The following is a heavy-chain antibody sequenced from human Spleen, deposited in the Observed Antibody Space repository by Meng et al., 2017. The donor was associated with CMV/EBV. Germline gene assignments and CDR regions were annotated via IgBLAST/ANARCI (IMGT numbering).Heavy chain of an antibody. CDR1: WFTVRPTS. V-gene: IGHV3-53*01. D-gene: IGHD1-7*01. J-gene: IGHJ4*02. CDR3: AGTPPWELHAFDY. CDR2: IYSVGST. Sequence: CAPSWFTVRPTSMSWVRQAPGKGLEWVSLIYSVGSTSYADSVKGRFTISRDNSKNTLYRQMSSLRADDTAVYYCAGTPPWELHAFDYWGQGTLVTVSS.